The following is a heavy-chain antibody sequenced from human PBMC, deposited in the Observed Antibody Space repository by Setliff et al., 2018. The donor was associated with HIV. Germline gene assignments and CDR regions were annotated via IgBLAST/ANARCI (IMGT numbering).Heavy chain of an antibody. CDR1: GGSISSYY. CDR3: ARLEYYYYMDV. CDR2: IYYSGST. Sequence: KASETLSLTCTVSGGSISSYYWSWIRQPPGKGLEWIGYIYYSGSTNYNPSLKSRVTISLDTSKNQFSLKLSSVTAADTAVYYCARLEYYYYMDVWGNGTTVTVSS. J-gene: IGHJ6*03. V-gene: IGHV4-59*08.